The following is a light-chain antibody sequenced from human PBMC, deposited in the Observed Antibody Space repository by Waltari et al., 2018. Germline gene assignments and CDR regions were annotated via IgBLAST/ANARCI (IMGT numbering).Light chain of an antibody. Sequence: IVLTQSPGTLSLSPGQRATLSCRTSQSVSSSYLSWYQQKPGQAPRLLIFGASSRAPGIPDRLSGSGSGTDFTLTISRLEPEDSAVYYCLQYGSSLYTFGQGTKLQIK. CDR3: LQYGSSLYT. J-gene: IGKJ2*01. V-gene: IGKV3-20*01. CDR1: QSVSSSY. CDR2: GAS.